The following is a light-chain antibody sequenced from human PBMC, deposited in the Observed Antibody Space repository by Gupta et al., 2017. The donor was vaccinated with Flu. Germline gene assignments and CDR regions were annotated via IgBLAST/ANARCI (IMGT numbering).Light chain of an antibody. CDR2: CKK. Sequence: QTFTITSPAYNLRSSYSSWYQHKPRQSPVLLMYCKKNRPSVIPDRFSGSISGSTASLTITGAQAEAEGDYYCDSRDTSNNDVIFGGGTKVTVL. J-gene: IGLJ2*01. CDR3: DSRDTSNNDVI. V-gene: IGLV3-19*01. CDR1: NLRSSY.